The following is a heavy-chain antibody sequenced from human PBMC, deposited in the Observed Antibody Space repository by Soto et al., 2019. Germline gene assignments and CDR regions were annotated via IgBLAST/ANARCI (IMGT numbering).Heavy chain of an antibody. CDR2: VSVYNEDT. CDR3: ARTCRRCGSCYHES. CDR1: GYTICSFG. V-gene: IGHV1-18*01. J-gene: IGHJ5*02. Sequence: QVQLVQSGAEVKKPGASVKVSCKASGYTICSFGINWVRQAPGQGLDRVGWVSVYNEDTKYAQNFQGRVTLTTDTFTSTTYMEVGSLRSDDTAVYYCARTCRRCGSCYHESWGEGTLVTVSS. D-gene: IGHD3-22*01.